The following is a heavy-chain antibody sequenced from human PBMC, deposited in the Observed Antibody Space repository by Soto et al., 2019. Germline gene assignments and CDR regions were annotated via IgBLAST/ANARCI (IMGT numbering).Heavy chain of an antibody. CDR1: GGSFSGYY. D-gene: IGHD2-8*02. V-gene: IGHV4-34*01. CDR2: IKHSGST. J-gene: IGHJ4*02. Sequence: SETLSLTCAVYGGSFSGYYLSWIRQPPGKGLEWIGEIKHSGSTNYNPSLKSRVTISVGTSKNQFSLKLTSVTAADTAVYYCARDKITGLFDYWGQGTLVTVSS. CDR3: ARDKITGLFDY.